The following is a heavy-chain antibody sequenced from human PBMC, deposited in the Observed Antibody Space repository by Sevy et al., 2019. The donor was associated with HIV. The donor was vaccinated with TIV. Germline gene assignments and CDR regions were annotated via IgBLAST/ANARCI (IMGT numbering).Heavy chain of an antibody. CDR1: GVSISRDY. Sequence: SETLSLTCTVSGVSISRDYWSWIRQSPGKGLEWIGYIYSTGGPSYNPSLRGRVNISMDRSKNQYSLKLNSVTAADTAVYSCARVRDYGSGTFSPSFDPWGQGILVTVSS. J-gene: IGHJ5*02. D-gene: IGHD3-10*01. CDR3: ARVRDYGSGTFSPSFDP. CDR2: IYSTGGP. V-gene: IGHV4-59*01.